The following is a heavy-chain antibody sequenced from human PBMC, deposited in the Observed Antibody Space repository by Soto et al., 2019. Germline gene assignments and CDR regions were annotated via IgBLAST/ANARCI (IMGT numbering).Heavy chain of an antibody. CDR2: INHSGST. V-gene: IGHV4-34*01. CDR3: ARGRAYYDILRRNWFDP. J-gene: IGHJ5*02. Sequence: PSETLSLTCAVYGGSFSGYYWSWIRQPPGKGLEWIGEINHSGSTNYNPSLKSRVTISVDTSKNQFSLKLSSVTAADTAVYYCARGRAYYDILRRNWFDPWGQGTLVTVSS. D-gene: IGHD3-9*01. CDR1: GGSFSGYY.